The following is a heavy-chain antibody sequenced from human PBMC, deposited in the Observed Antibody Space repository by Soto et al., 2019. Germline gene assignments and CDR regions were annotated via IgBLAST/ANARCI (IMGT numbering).Heavy chain of an antibody. J-gene: IGHJ4*02. CDR3: ARDSYYYDSSGYYEPDF. V-gene: IGHV1-18*01. D-gene: IGHD3-22*01. Sequence: QVQLEQSGAEVKKPGASVKVSCKASGYTFTSYGISWVRQGPGQGLEWMGWISAYNGNTNYAQKLQGRVTMTTDTSTSTAYMELRSLRSDDTAVYYCARDSYYYDSSGYYEPDFWGQGTLVTVSS. CDR2: ISAYNGNT. CDR1: GYTFTSYG.